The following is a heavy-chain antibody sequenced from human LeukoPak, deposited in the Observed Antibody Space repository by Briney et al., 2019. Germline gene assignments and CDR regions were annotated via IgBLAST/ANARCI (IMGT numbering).Heavy chain of an antibody. D-gene: IGHD3-10*01. CDR2: ISAYNGIT. CDR3: ARDLDGSGSYRWENWFDP. V-gene: IGHV1-18*01. CDR1: GYTFTSYG. Sequence: ASVKVSCKASGYTFTSYGISWVRQAPGQGLEWMGWISAYNGITNYAQKLQGRVTMTTDTSTSTAYMELRSLRSDDTAVYYCARDLDGSGSYRWENWFDPWGQGTLVTVSS. J-gene: IGHJ5*02.